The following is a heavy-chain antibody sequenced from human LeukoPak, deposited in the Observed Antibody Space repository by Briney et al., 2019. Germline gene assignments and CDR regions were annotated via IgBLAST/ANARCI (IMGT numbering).Heavy chain of an antibody. Sequence: SETLSLTCAVYGGSFSGYYWSWIRQPPGKGLEWIGEINHSGSTNYNPSLKSRVTISVDTSKNQFSLKLSSVTAADTAVYYCARVSGAIVNSYYFDYWGQGTLVTDSS. J-gene: IGHJ4*02. CDR2: INHSGST. CDR3: ARVSGAIVNSYYFDY. CDR1: GGSFSGYY. V-gene: IGHV4-34*01. D-gene: IGHD5-18*01.